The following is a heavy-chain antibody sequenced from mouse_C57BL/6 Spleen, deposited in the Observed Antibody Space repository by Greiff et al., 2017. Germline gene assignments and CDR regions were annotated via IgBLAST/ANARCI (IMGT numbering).Heavy chain of an antibody. V-gene: IGHV1-15*01. J-gene: IGHJ4*01. D-gene: IGHD2-5*01. CDR1: GYTFTDYE. Sequence: QVQLQQSGAELVRPGASVTLSCKASGYTFTDYEMHWVKQTPVHGLEWIGAIDPETGGTAYNQKIKGKAILTADKSSSPAYMELRSLTSEDSAVYYCTRTYSNVCAMDYWGQGTSVTVSS. CDR3: TRTYSNVCAMDY. CDR2: IDPETGGT.